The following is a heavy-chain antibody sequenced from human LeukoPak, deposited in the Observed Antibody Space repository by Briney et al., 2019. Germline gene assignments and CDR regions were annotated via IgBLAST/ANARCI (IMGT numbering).Heavy chain of an antibody. D-gene: IGHD3-3*01. Sequence: ASVKVSRKASGYTFTGYYMHWVRQAPGQGLEWMGWINPNSGGTNYAQKFQGRVTMTRDTSISTAYMELSRLRSDDTAVYYCARDYTIFGVVPEYYFDYWGQGTLVTVSS. CDR2: INPNSGGT. J-gene: IGHJ4*02. CDR1: GYTFTGYY. CDR3: ARDYTIFGVVPEYYFDY. V-gene: IGHV1-2*02.